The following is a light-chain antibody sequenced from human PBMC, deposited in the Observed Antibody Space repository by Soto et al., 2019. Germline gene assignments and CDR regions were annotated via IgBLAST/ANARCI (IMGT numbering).Light chain of an antibody. CDR2: EVN. J-gene: IGLJ2*01. CDR3: SSYTSSSTSVV. CDR1: SSDIGYYDR. V-gene: IGLV2-18*02. Sequence: QSALTQPPSVSGSPGQSVTISCTGTSSDIGYYDRVSWYQQPPGTAPKLMIYEVNNRPSGVPDRFSGSKSGNMASLTISGLQAEDEADYYCSSYTSSSTSVVFGGGTKLTVL.